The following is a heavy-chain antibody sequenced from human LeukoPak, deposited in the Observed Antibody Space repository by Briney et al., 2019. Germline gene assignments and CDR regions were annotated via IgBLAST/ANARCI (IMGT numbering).Heavy chain of an antibody. CDR2: INHSGST. J-gene: IGHJ4*02. V-gene: IGHV4-34*01. D-gene: IGHD3-22*01. CDR3: ARSNLPSSGYWSY. CDR1: GGSFSGYY. Sequence: SETLSLTCAVYGGSFSGYYWSWIRQPPGKGLEWIGEINHSGSTNYNPSLKSRVTISVDTSKNQFSLKLSSVTAADTAVYYCARSNLPSSGYWSYWGQGTLVTVPS.